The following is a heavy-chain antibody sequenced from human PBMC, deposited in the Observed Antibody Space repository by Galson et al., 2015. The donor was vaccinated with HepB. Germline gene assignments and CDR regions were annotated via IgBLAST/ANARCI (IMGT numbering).Heavy chain of an antibody. V-gene: IGHV1-69*13. CDR1: GDTFSSSA. D-gene: IGHD1-7*01. CDR2: TIPIFSTT. Sequence: SVKVSCKASGDTFSSSAISWVRQAPGQGLEWLGGTIPIFSTTKHAQKFQGRVTVTADGSTSTAYMELINLTSEDTAVYYGVKDPRGGLTGTAGFGPWGQGTLVTVSS. J-gene: IGHJ5*02. CDR3: VKDPRGGLTGTAGFGP.